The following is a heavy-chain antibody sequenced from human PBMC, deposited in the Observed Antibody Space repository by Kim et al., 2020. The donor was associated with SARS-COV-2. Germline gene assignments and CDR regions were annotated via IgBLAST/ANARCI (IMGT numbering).Heavy chain of an antibody. CDR2: IYHSGST. J-gene: IGHJ5*02. V-gene: IGHV4-4*02. Sequence: SETLSLTCAVSGGSISSSNWWSWVRQPPGKVLEWIGKIYHSGSTNYNPSLKSRVTISVDKSKNQLSLQLSTVTAADTAVYYCARWGGSGSLSYNWFDPWGQGTLVTVSS. CDR1: GGSISSSNW. D-gene: IGHD3-10*01. CDR3: ARWGGSGSLSYNWFDP.